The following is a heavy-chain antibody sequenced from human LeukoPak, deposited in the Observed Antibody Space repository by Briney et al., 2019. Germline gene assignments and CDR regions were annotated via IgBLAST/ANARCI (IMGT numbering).Heavy chain of an antibody. Sequence: GGSLRLSCAASGFTVSSNYMSWVRQAPGKGLEWVSVIYSGGSTYYADSVKGRFTISRDNSKDTLYLQMNSLRAEDTAVYYCARDVVVAAIYYGMDVWGKGTTVTVSS. V-gene: IGHV3-53*01. CDR3: ARDVVVAAIYYGMDV. J-gene: IGHJ6*04. CDR2: IYSGGST. CDR1: GFTVSSNY. D-gene: IGHD2-15*01.